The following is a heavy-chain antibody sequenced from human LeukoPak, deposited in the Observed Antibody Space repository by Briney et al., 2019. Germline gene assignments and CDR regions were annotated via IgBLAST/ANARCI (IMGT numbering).Heavy chain of an antibody. J-gene: IGHJ4*02. CDR3: ARVQRSWYPLYYFDY. V-gene: IGHV1-18*01. Sequence: ASVKVSCKASGYTFTSYGISWVRQAPGQGLEWMGWISAYNGNTNYAQKLQGRVTMTTDTSTSTAYMELRSLRSDDTAVYYCARVQRSWYPLYYFDYWGQGTLVTVSS. CDR2: ISAYNGNT. CDR1: GYTFTSYG. D-gene: IGHD6-13*01.